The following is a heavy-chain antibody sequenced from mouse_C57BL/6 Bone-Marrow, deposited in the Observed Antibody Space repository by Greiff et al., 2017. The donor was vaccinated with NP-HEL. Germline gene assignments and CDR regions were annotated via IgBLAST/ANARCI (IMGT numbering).Heavy chain of an antibody. CDR2: YPGSGNTY. Sequence: VQLKQSGPELVKPGASVKMSCKASGYKFTDYYMHWVKQKPGKGLEWIGEIYPGSGNTYYNEKFKGKATLTADTSSSTAYLQLSSLKSEISAVYFCARGYYYGRSYDAMDYWGQGTSVTVSS. D-gene: IGHD1-1*01. J-gene: IGHJ4*01. CDR1: YKFTDYYM. V-gene: IGHV1-83*01. CDR3: RGYYYGRSYDAMDY.